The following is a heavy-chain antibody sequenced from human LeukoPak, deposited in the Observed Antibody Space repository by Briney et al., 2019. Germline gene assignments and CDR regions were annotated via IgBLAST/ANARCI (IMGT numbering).Heavy chain of an antibody. CDR1: GGSISSYY. J-gene: IGHJ5*02. CDR3: ARDYWVAAAGTTVWFDP. V-gene: IGHV4-59*01. Sequence: SETLSLTFTVPGGSISSYYWSWIRQPPGKGLEWIGYIYYSGSNHYNPSLKSRVTISVDTSKNQFSLKLSSVTAADTAVYYCARDYWVAAAGTTVWFDPWGQGTLVTVSS. D-gene: IGHD6-13*01. CDR2: IYYSGSN.